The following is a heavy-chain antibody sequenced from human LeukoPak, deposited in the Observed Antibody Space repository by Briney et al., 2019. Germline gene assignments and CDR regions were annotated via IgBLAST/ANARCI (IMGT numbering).Heavy chain of an antibody. V-gene: IGHV1-18*01. J-gene: IGHJ6*03. CDR1: GYTFTTYG. CDR2: ISAYNGNT. Sequence: ASVKVSCKASGYTFTTYGISWVRQAPGQGLEWMGWISAYNGNTNYAQKLQGRVTMTTDTSTSTAYMELRSPRSDDTAVYYCARSSITLDYCYMDVWGEGTTVTISS. D-gene: IGHD3-10*01. CDR3: ARSSITLDYCYMDV.